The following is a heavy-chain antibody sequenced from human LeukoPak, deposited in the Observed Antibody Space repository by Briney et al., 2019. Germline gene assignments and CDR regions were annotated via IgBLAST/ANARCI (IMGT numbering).Heavy chain of an antibody. CDR3: ASAGYYDSSGPHNQGAFDI. CDR2: ISSSGSTI. J-gene: IGHJ3*02. CDR1: GFTFSDYY. Sequence: GGSLRLSCAASGFTFSDYYMSWIRQAPGKGLEWVSYISSSGSTIYYADSVKGRFTISRDNAKNSLYLQMNSLRAEDTAVYYCASAGYYDSSGPHNQGAFDIWGQGTMVTVSS. D-gene: IGHD3-22*01. V-gene: IGHV3-11*01.